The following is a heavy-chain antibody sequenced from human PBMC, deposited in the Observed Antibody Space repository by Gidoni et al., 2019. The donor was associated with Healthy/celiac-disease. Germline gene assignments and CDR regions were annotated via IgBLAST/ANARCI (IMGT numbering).Heavy chain of an antibody. V-gene: IGHV3-13*01. CDR3: ARFEPRFGGYFDY. Sequence: EVQLVESGGGLVQPGGSLRLSCAASGFTFSSYDMHWVRQATGKGLEWVSAIGTAGDTYYPGSVKGRFTISRENAKNSLYLQMNSLRAGDTAVYYCARFEPRFGGYFDYWGQGTLVTVSS. D-gene: IGHD3-16*01. J-gene: IGHJ4*02. CDR2: IGTAGDT. CDR1: GFTFSSYD.